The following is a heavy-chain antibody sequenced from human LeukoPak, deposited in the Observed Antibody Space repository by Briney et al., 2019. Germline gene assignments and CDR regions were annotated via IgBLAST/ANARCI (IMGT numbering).Heavy chain of an antibody. Sequence: PGGSLRLSCAASGFTFSSYSMDWVRQAPGRGLEWVSSISSSSRYIYYPESVKGRFTIPRDNAKNSLYLQMNSLRAEDTAVYYCARDSSGYYGVYYFDYWGQGTQVTVSS. CDR2: ISSSSRYI. CDR3: ARDSSGYYGVYYFDY. V-gene: IGHV3-21*01. J-gene: IGHJ4*02. CDR1: GFTFSSYS. D-gene: IGHD3-22*01.